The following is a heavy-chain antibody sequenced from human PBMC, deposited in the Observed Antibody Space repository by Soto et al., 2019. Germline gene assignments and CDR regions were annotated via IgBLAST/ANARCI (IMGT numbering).Heavy chain of an antibody. V-gene: IGHV4-30-2*01. CDR3: AGYSSMSVDY. J-gene: IGHJ4*02. D-gene: IGHD2-2*01. CDR2: IYHSGTT. CDR1: GDSISSGDYS. Sequence: QLQLQESGSGLVKPSQTLSLTCAVSGDSISSGDYSWSWIRQPPGKGLELIGYIYHSGTTYYNPSLKSRVNISVDRSKNQFSLKLSSVTAADTAVYYCAGYSSMSVDYWGQGTLVTVSS.